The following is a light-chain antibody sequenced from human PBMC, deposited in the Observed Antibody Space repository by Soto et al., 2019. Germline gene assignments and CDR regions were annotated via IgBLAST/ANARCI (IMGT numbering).Light chain of an antibody. CDR2: GPS. V-gene: IGKV3-20*01. J-gene: IGKJ1*01. CDR3: HQYATSPQT. CDR1: QSFPKSY. Sequence: EILLTQSPGTLSLSPGERATLSCMASQSFPKSYLAWYQQEPGQAPRLLIYGPSSRATGIPDRFSGSGSGTDFTLTISRLEPEDFAVYYCHQYATSPQTFGQGTKVEIK.